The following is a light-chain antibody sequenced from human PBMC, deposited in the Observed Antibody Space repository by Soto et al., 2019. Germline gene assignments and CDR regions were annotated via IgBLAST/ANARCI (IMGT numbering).Light chain of an antibody. CDR1: QTISSW. Sequence: IQMTQSPSTLSGSVGDRVTITCRASQTISSWLAWYQQKPGKAPKLPIYKASTLKSGVPSRFSGSGSGTEFTLTISSLQPDDFATYYCQHYNSYLEAFGQGTKVDIK. CDR2: KAS. J-gene: IGKJ1*01. CDR3: QHYNSYLEA. V-gene: IGKV1-5*03.